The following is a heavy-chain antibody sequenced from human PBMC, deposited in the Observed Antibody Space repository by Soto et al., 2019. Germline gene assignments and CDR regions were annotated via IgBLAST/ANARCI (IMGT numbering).Heavy chain of an antibody. J-gene: IGHJ4*02. V-gene: IGHV4-34*01. CDR2: INHSGST. Sequence: SETLSLTCAVYGGSFSRYYWSWIRQPPGKGLEWIGEINHSGSTNYNPSLKSRVTISVDTSKNQFSLKLSSVTAADTAVYYCARGRRGSGTYYYDSRYFDYWGQGTLVTVSS. CDR3: ARGRRGSGTYYYDSRYFDY. D-gene: IGHD3-22*01. CDR1: GGSFSRYY.